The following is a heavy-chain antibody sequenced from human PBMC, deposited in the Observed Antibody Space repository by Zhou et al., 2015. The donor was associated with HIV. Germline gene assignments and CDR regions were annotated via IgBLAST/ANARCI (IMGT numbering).Heavy chain of an antibody. J-gene: IGHJ2*01. D-gene: IGHD3-16*01. CDR2: IIPMFGTV. CDR3: ARERGGGTRPDWRYFDL. CDR1: GGAFSSYA. Sequence: QVQLVQSGAEVKKPGSSVKVSCKASGGAFSSYAISWVRQAPGQGLDWMGGIIPMFGTVQYAQKFQGRVTITADDSTSTAYMELSSLSSEDTAVYYCARERGGGTRPDWRYFDLWGRGTLVIVSS. V-gene: IGHV1-69*01.